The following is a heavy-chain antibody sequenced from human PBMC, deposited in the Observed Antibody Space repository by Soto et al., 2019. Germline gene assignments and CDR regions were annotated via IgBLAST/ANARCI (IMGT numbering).Heavy chain of an antibody. J-gene: IGHJ4*02. V-gene: IGHV3-30*03. CDR1: GFTFSNNG. Sequence: QVQLVESGGGAVQPGRSLRLSCAASGFTFSNNGIHWVRQAPGKGLEWVAVISSDGINKYYADSVKGRSTISSENSENTLLLQMNSLRVEDTAVYYCAMDLYGGSSRFDYWGQGTLVTVSS. D-gene: IGHD2-15*01. CDR2: ISSDGINK. CDR3: AMDLYGGSSRFDY.